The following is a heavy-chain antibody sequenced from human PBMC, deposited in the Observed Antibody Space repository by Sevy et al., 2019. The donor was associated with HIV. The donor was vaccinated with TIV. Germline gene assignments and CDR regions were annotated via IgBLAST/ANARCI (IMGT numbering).Heavy chain of an antibody. V-gene: IGHV3-9*01. CDR3: AKDRVGAMRMSGFDI. CDR2: INWDSGSV. Sequence: GGSLRLSCAASGFTFDDYAMHWVRQAPGKGLEWVSGINWDSGSVGYAASVKGRFTISIDNSENSLYLQMKSLRPEDTALYYCAKDRVGAMRMSGFDIWGQGTMVTVSS. J-gene: IGHJ3*02. D-gene: IGHD1-26*01. CDR1: GFTFDDYA.